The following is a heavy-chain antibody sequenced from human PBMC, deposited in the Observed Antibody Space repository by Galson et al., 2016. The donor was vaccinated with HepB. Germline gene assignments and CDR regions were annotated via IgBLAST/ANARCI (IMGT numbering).Heavy chain of an antibody. CDR2: LSWVGTNI. CDR3: AKERLVRRIFDH. Sequence: SLRLSCAASGFKLSHYAMHWVRQGPDKGLEWVAGLSWVGTNIAYADSVQGRFTISRDNSNNTLYLQMNGLRAEDTAVYYCAKERLVRRIFDHWGQGTLLTVSS. D-gene: IGHD1-1*01. CDR1: GFKLSHYA. J-gene: IGHJ4*02. V-gene: IGHV3-9*01.